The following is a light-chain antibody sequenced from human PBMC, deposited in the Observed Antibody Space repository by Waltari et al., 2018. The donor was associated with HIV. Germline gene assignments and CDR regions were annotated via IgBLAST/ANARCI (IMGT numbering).Light chain of an antibody. CDR2: DAS. CDR1: HTVSGY. Sequence: EIVLTQSPAILSLSPGERATLSCRASHTVSGYLAWYQKKPGQVLRILIYDASNRAPGIPDRFTGRGSGTNYTLTISRLEPEDFAVYYCHQRHDWLTFGGGTRVELK. V-gene: IGKV3-11*01. CDR3: HQRHDWLT. J-gene: IGKJ4*01.